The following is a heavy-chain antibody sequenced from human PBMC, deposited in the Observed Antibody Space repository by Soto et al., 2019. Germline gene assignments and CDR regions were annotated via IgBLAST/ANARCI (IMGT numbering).Heavy chain of an antibody. V-gene: IGHV3-23*01. CDR1: GFNFSNFA. D-gene: IGHD2-21*02. Sequence: EVQLLESGGGLVQLGGSLRLSCAASGFNFSNFAMSWVRQAPGKGLEWVSTISGSGASTYYADSVKGRFTISRDNSKNTLYLRVNSLRVENTAVYYCAKGVTSIGCYYFDNWGQGTLVTVSS. CDR3: AKGVTSIGCYYFDN. CDR2: ISGSGAST. J-gene: IGHJ4*02.